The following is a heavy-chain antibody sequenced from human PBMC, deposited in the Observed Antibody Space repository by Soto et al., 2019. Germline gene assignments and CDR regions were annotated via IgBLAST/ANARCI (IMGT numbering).Heavy chain of an antibody. J-gene: IGHJ4*02. V-gene: IGHV3-30*18. CDR2: ISYVGLYK. Sequence: QVQLVESGGGVVQPGESLRLSCVASGFTFSGYGKHWVRQPPGKGLGWVAVISYVGLYKYYADSVKGRFTLSRDNSNNTPFLQMNSLGTDDTAVYYCAKDVESSSGWYSISGDWGQGTLVTVSS. CDR3: AKDVESSSGWYSISGD. D-gene: IGHD6-19*01. CDR1: GFTFSGYG.